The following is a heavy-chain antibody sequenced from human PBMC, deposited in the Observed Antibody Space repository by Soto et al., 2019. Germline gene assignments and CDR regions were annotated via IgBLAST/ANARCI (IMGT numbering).Heavy chain of an antibody. V-gene: IGHV3-30-3*01. D-gene: IGHD2-2*01. CDR1: GFTFSSYA. CDR3: ARAIRGSSTSCYDY. J-gene: IGHJ4*02. Sequence: GGSLRLSCAASGFTFSSYAMHWVRQAPGKGLEWVAVISYDGSNKYYADSVKGRFTISRDNSKNTLYLQMNSQRAEDTAVYYCARAIRGSSTSCYDYWGQGTLVTVSS. CDR2: ISYDGSNK.